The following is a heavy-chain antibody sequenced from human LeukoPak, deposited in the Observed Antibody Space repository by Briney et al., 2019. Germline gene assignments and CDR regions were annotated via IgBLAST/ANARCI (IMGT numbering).Heavy chain of an antibody. CDR1: GYTFTSYG. V-gene: IGHV1-18*01. Sequence: ASVKVSCKASGYTFTSYGISWVRQAPRQGLEWMGWISAYNGNTNYAQKLQGRVTMTTDTSTSTAYMELRSLRSDDTAVYYCARDGPFMTTVRGSDYWGQGTLVTVSS. CDR2: ISAYNGNT. D-gene: IGHD4-17*01. CDR3: ARDGPFMTTVRGSDY. J-gene: IGHJ4*02.